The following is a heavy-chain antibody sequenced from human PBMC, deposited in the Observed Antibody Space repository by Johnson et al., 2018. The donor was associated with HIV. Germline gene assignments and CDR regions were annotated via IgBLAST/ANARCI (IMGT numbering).Heavy chain of an antibody. CDR3: ARSEYSSSWSNAFDI. Sequence: VQLVESGRRLFQPGGSLRLYCAASGFIVSDNYMRWVRQAPGKGLECVSVIYSGGNTFYTDPVKGGFTISRDNAKNSVYLQMNSLRAEDTAVYYCARSEYSSSWSNAFDIWGQGTMVTVSS. CDR2: IYSGGNT. V-gene: IGHV3-66*01. CDR1: GFIVSDNY. J-gene: IGHJ3*02. D-gene: IGHD6-13*01.